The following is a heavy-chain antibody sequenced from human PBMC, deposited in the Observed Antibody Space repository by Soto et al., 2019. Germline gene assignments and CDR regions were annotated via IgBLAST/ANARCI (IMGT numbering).Heavy chain of an antibody. D-gene: IGHD3-3*01. V-gene: IGHV4-59*08. J-gene: IGHJ4*02. CDR1: GGSISSYY. Sequence: PSETLSLTCTVSGGSISSYYWSWIRQPPGKGLEWIGYIHYSGSTKYNPSLKSRVTISADTSKNQFSLKLSSVTAADTAVYYCEIRRSLTIFGVVGPIDYWGQGTLVTVSS. CDR2: IHYSGST. CDR3: EIRRSLTIFGVVGPIDY.